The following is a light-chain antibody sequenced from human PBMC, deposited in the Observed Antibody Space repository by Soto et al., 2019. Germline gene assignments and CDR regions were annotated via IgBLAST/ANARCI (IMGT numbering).Light chain of an antibody. CDR3: SSYTGSSTLV. CDR1: SSDVGGYNY. V-gene: IGLV2-14*01. J-gene: IGLJ1*01. Sequence: QSALTQPASVSGSPGQSITISCTGTSSDVGGYNYVSWYQQHPGKAPKLMNYEVSNRPSGVSDRFSGSKSGNTASLTISGLQAHDEADYYCSSYTGSSTLVFGTGTKLTVL. CDR2: EVS.